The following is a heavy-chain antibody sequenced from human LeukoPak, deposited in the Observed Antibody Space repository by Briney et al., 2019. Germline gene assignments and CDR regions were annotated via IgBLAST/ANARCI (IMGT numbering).Heavy chain of an antibody. CDR2: INPNSGGT. CDR3: ARDLAYCGGDCYSYYYYYMDV. Sequence: ASVKVSCKASGYIFTDYYIHWVRQAPGQGLEWMGWINPNSGGTNYAQKFQGRVTMTRDTSISTAYMELSRLRSDDTAVYYCARDLAYCGGDCYSYYYYYMDVWGKGTTVTISS. CDR1: GYIFTDYY. J-gene: IGHJ6*03. D-gene: IGHD2-21*02. V-gene: IGHV1-2*02.